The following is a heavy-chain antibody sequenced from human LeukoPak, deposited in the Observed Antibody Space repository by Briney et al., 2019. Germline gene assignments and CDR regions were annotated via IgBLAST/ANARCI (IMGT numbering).Heavy chain of an antibody. CDR1: GFTFSDHY. CDR2: IRNKGKSYTT. V-gene: IGHV3-72*01. D-gene: IGHD3-22*01. J-gene: IGHJ3*02. Sequence: GGSLRLSCAASGFTFSDHYMDWVRQAPGKGLEWVGRIRNKGKSYTTVYAASVRGRFTISRDDSKNSLYLHINSPKTEDTALYYCARVSAHYDSSGYSLNAFDIWGQGTMVTVSS. CDR3: ARVSAHYDSSGYSLNAFDI.